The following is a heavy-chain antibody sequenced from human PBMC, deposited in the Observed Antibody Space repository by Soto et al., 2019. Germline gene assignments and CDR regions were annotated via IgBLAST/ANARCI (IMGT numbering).Heavy chain of an antibody. J-gene: IGHJ6*02. D-gene: IGHD4-17*01. V-gene: IGHV3-23*01. CDR3: ASPLPVGDYRGRYYYYGMDV. CDR2: ISGSGGST. Sequence: EVQLLESGGGLVQPGGSLRLSCAASGFTFSSYAMSWVRQAPGKGLEWVSAISGSGGSTYYADSVKGRFTISRDNSKNTLYLQMNSLRAEDTAVYYCASPLPVGDYRGRYYYYGMDVWGQGTTVTVSS. CDR1: GFTFSSYA.